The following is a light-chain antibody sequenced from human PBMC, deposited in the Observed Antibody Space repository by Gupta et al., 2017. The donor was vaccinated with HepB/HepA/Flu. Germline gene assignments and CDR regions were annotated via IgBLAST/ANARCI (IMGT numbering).Light chain of an antibody. CDR2: GAS. Sequence: DIQMTQSPSSLSASVGDRVTITCRASQRISSYLNWYQQKPGKAPHLLIYGASTLQRGVPSRFSGSGSGTDFTLTISSLQPEDFATYYCQQRSDTPHTFGPGTRLESK. CDR1: QRISSY. V-gene: IGKV1-39*01. J-gene: IGKJ2*01. CDR3: QQRSDTPHT.